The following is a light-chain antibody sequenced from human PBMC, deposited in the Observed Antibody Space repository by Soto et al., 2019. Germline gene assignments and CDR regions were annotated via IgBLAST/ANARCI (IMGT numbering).Light chain of an antibody. CDR1: SSDVGGYNY. CDR3: CSYAGSYTVV. CDR2: DVS. J-gene: IGLJ2*01. Sequence: QSALTQPRSVSGSPGQSVTISCTGTSSDVGGYNYVSWYQQQPGNAPKLMIYDVSKRPSGVPDRFSGSKSGNTASLTISGLQAEDEADYYCCSYAGSYTVVFGGGTKLTVL. V-gene: IGLV2-11*01.